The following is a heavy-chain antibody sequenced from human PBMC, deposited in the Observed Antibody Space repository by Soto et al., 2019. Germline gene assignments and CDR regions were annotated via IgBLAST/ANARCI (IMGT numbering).Heavy chain of an antibody. CDR3: ARVGWLKYYDFWSGPYDY. J-gene: IGHJ4*02. D-gene: IGHD3-3*01. V-gene: IGHV3-7*01. CDR2: IKQDGSEK. CDR1: GFTFSSYW. Sequence: HPGGSLRLSCAASGFTFSSYWMSWVRQAPGKGLEWVANIKQDGSEKYYVDSVKGRFTIPRDNAKNSLYLQMNSLRAEDTAVYYCARVGWLKYYDFWSGPYDYWGQGTLVTVSS.